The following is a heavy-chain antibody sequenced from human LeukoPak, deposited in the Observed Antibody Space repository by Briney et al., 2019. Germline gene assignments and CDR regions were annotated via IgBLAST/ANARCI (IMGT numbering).Heavy chain of an antibody. CDR1: GGPISSGY. D-gene: IGHD3-22*01. J-gene: IGHJ4*02. CDR3: ARDGVNYHDISGYDI. CDR2: IYYSGST. V-gene: IGHV4-59*01. Sequence: PSETLSLTCTVSGGPISSGYWSWIRQPPGKGLEWIGYIYYSGSTNYNPSLKSRVTISVDTSKNQFSLKLSSVTAADTAVYYCARDGVNYHDISGYDIWGRGTLVTVSS.